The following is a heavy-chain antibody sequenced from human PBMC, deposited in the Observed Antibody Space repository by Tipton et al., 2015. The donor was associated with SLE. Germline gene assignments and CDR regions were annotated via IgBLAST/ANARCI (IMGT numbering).Heavy chain of an antibody. V-gene: IGHV4-39*07. D-gene: IGHD3-22*01. J-gene: IGHJ3*02. CDR2: IYYSGST. Sequence: TLSLTCTVSGGSISSSSYYWGWIRQPPGKGLEWIGNIYYSGSTYYNPSLKSRVTISVDTSKNQFSLKLSSVTAADTAVYYCARDRDYYDSSGYPRHAFDIWGQGTMVTVSS. CDR3: ARDRDYYDSSGYPRHAFDI. CDR1: GGSISSSSYY.